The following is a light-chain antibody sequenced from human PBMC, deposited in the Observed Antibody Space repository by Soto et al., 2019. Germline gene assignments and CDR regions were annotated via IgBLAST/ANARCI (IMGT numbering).Light chain of an antibody. V-gene: IGLV2-11*01. J-gene: IGLJ2*01. CDR1: SSDVGGYNY. CDR2: DVT. CDR3: CSYAGSYTLL. Sequence: QSALIQPRSVSGSPGQSVTISCTGTSSDVGGYNYVSWYQQHPGKAPKLMIYDVTKRPSGVPDRFSGSKSDNTASLTISGLQADDEADYYCCSYAGSYTLLFGGGTKLTVL.